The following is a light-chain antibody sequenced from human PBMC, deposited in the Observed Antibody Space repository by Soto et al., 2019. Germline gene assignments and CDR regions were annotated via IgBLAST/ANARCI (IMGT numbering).Light chain of an antibody. V-gene: IGLV2-14*01. J-gene: IGLJ2*01. CDR1: ISDIGGYNF. CDR2: DVN. CDR3: ASYTRTTTLV. Sequence: QSALTQPASVSGSPGQSITISCTGTISDIGGYNFISWYQHHPGKAPKLVIYDVNNRPSGISYRFSGSKSGTTASLTISGRQSEDEADYYCASYTRTTTLVFGGGTKVTVL.